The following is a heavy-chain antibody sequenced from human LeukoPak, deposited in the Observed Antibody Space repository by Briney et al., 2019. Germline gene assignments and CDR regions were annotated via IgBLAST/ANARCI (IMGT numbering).Heavy chain of an antibody. CDR1: GASISSGNYY. J-gene: IGHJ4*02. CDR3: ARDVAGNTFDY. Sequence: PSETLSLTCTVSGASISSGNYYWGWIRKPPGKGLEWLGSIYYSGDTYNNPPLKSRVTISVDTAKSQFSLRLTSMTAADTAVYYCARDVAGNTFDYWGQGTLVTVSS. D-gene: IGHD5-12*01. V-gene: IGHV4-39*07. CDR2: IYYSGDT.